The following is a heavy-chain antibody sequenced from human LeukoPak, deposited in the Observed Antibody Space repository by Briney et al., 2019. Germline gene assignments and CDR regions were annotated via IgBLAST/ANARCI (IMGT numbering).Heavy chain of an antibody. CDR1: GGSISSSSYY. D-gene: IGHD1-26*01. V-gene: IGHV4-39*07. CDR3: ARDYRLTQIQY. CDR2: IYYTGST. J-gene: IGHJ1*01. Sequence: SETLSFTCTVSGGSISSSSYYWAWIRQPPGKGLEWIGSIYYTGSTYYNPSLKSRVTISVDTSKNQFSLRLSSVTAADTAVYYCARDYRLTQIQYWGQGTLVTVSS.